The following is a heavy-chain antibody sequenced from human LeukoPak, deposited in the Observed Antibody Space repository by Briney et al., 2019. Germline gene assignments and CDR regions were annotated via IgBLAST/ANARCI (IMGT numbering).Heavy chain of an antibody. CDR2: IRFDGGNE. CDR1: DFTFSDYG. D-gene: IGHD6-13*01. J-gene: IGHJ4*02. Sequence: PGGSLRLSCAASDFTFSDYGMHWVRQAPGKGLEWVAFIRFDGGNEIYGDSVKGRFTISRDDSKDTLYLPMNSLSAEDTAVYFCAKAGYSTSWYYLDFWGQGTLVTVSS. V-gene: IGHV3-30*02. CDR3: AKAGYSTSWYYLDF.